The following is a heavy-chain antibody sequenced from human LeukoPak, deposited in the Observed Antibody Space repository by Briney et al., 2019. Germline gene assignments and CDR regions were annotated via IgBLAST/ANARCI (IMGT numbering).Heavy chain of an antibody. D-gene: IGHD5-24*01. CDR3: ARSRGWLQSHPLGY. Sequence: PSETLSLTCAVYGGSFSGYYWSWIRQPPGKGLGCIGEIHHSGSTNYNPSLKSRVTLSVDTSKNQFSLKLSSVTAADTAVYYCARSRGWLQSHPLGYWGQGTLVTVSS. CDR1: GGSFSGYY. J-gene: IGHJ4*02. CDR2: IHHSGST. V-gene: IGHV4-34*01.